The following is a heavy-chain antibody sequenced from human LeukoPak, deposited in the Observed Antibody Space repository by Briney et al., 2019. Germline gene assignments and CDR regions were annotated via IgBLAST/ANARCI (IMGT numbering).Heavy chain of an antibody. V-gene: IGHV4-61*02. CDR1: GGSINSPGYY. CDR3: ARDLVGVVAGTPYWYFDL. CDR2: IYSTGRT. Sequence: TLSLTCTVSGGSINSPGYYWSWIRQPAGRGLEWLGRIYSTGRTNYNPSLKSRVVISVEKSKNQFSLNLSSVTAADTAVYYCARDLVGVVAGTPYWYFDLWGRGTLVSVSS. D-gene: IGHD6-19*01. J-gene: IGHJ2*01.